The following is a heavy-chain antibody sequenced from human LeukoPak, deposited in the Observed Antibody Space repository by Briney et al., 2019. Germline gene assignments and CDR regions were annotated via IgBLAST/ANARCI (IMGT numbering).Heavy chain of an antibody. CDR2: ISGSGGST. Sequence: GGSLRLSCAASGFTFSSYAMSWVRQAPGKGLEWVSAISGSGGSTYYADSVKGRFTISRDNSKDTLYLQTNSLRAEDTAVYYCAKNQQLVPGYWGQGTLVTVSS. CDR3: AKNQQLVPGY. J-gene: IGHJ4*02. CDR1: GFTFSSYA. V-gene: IGHV3-23*01. D-gene: IGHD6-13*01.